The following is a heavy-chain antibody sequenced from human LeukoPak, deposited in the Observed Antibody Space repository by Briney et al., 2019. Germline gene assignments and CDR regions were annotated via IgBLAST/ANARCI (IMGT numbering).Heavy chain of an antibody. CDR1: GGSISSYY. CDR3: ARTDSSGWYGGFDY. CDR2: IYTSGST. J-gene: IGHJ4*02. V-gene: IGHV4-4*07. D-gene: IGHD6-19*01. Sequence: SETLSLTCTVSGGSISSYYWSWIRQPAGKGLEWIGRIYTSGSTNYNPSLESRVTISVATAKNQFSVTLSSVTAADTAVYYCARTDSSGWYGGFDYWGQGTLVTVSS.